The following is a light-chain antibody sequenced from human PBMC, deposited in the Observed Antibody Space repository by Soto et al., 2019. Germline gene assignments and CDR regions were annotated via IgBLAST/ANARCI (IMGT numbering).Light chain of an antibody. CDR3: QLLSVYPWP. CDR1: QDIAIY. J-gene: IGKJ1*01. V-gene: IGKV1-9*01. CDR2: AAS. Sequence: IQSTQSPSSVSASLCYRVTITCRASQDIAIYLAWYQQRPGTAPKLLIYAASTLQSGVPSRFSGRGSGTDFTLTISSLQPEDFAPYSCQLLSVYPWPFGQVTKVDI.